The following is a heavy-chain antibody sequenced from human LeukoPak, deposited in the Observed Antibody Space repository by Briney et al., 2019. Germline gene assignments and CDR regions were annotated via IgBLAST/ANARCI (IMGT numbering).Heavy chain of an antibody. Sequence: SQTLSLTCAISVDSVSSTSAAWNWLRQSPSRGLEWLGRTYFRSQWYSDYAGSVRGRISINADTSKNQFYLQRNSLTSEDTAIYFCARYTYTFYLDYWGQGTVVTVSS. J-gene: IGHJ4*02. V-gene: IGHV6-1*01. D-gene: IGHD2/OR15-2a*01. CDR2: TYFRSQWYS. CDR3: ARYTYTFYLDY. CDR1: VDSVSSTSAA.